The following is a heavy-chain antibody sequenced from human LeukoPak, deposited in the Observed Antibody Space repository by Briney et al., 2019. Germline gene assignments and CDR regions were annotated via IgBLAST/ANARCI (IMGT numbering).Heavy chain of an antibody. V-gene: IGHV1-8*01. D-gene: IGHD3-10*01. CDR2: MNPNSGNT. Sequence: GASVKVSCKASVYTFTSYDINWVRQAPGQGLEWMGWMNPNSGNTGYAQKFQGRVTMTRNTSISTAYMELSSLRSEDTAVYYCARGRGSGSYYARWYYFDYWGQGTLVTVSS. J-gene: IGHJ4*02. CDR3: ARGRGSGSYYARWYYFDY. CDR1: VYTFTSYD.